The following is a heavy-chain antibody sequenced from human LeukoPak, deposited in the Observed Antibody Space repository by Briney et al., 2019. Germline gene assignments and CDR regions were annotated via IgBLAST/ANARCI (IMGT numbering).Heavy chain of an antibody. V-gene: IGHV3-21*01. CDR1: GFTFSSYS. D-gene: IGHD3-3*01. CDR2: ISSSSSYI. J-gene: IGHJ4*02. CDR3: ARDFVVDDFWSGFRYFDY. Sequence: GGSLRLSCAASGFTFSSYSMNWVRQAPGKGLEWVSSISSSSSYIYYADSVKGRFTISRDNAKNSLYLQMNSLRAEDTAVYYCARDFVVDDFWSGFRYFDYWGQGTLVTVSS.